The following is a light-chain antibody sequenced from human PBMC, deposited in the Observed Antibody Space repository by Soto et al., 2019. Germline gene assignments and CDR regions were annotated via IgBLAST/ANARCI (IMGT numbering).Light chain of an antibody. V-gene: IGKV1-39*01. CDR3: QQSYSTPWT. Sequence: DLQMTQSPSSLSASVGDRVTITCRASQSFSSYLNWYQQKPGKAPKLLIYAASSLQSGVPSRFSGSGSGTDFTLTISSLQPEDFATYYCQQSYSTPWTFGQGTKVEIK. J-gene: IGKJ1*01. CDR2: AAS. CDR1: QSFSSY.